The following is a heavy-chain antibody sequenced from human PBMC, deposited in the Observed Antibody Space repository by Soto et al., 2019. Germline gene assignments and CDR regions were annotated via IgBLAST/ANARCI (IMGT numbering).Heavy chain of an antibody. D-gene: IGHD2-2*01. CDR3: ARHGEYCSSTSCYLPYYYYGMDV. CDR2: IYPGDSDT. J-gene: IGHJ6*02. Sequence: GESLKISCKGSGYSFTSYWIGCVRQMPGKGLEWMGIIYPGDSDTRYSPSFQGQVTISADKSISTAYLQWSSLKASDTAMYYCARHGEYCSSTSCYLPYYYYGMDVWGQGTTVTVSS. CDR1: GYSFTSYW. V-gene: IGHV5-51*01.